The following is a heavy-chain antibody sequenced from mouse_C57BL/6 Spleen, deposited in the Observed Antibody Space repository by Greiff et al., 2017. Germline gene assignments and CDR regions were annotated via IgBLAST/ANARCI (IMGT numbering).Heavy chain of an antibody. CDR3: ARQGDYDFPFAY. CDR1: GFTFSSYT. CDR2: ISGGGGNT. D-gene: IGHD2-4*01. Sequence: EVQLVESGGGLVKPGGSLKLSCAASGFTFSSYTMSWVRQTPGKRLEWVATISGGGGNTYYPDSVKGRFTISRDNAKNTLYLQMSSLRSEDTALYYCARQGDYDFPFAYWGQGTLVTVSA. J-gene: IGHJ3*01. V-gene: IGHV5-9*01.